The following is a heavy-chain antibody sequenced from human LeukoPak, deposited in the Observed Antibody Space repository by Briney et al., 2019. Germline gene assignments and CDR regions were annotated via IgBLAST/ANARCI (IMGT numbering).Heavy chain of an antibody. J-gene: IGHJ4*02. CDR2: IYNGESL. CDR1: DGSISSGY. V-gene: IGHV4-59*08. CDR3: ARLIGGVGARRFDF. Sequence: PSETLSLTCTVSDGSISSGYWNWIRQPPGKGLEWIGHIYNGESLNYNPSLMSRVTLSMDTSKNQISLKMASVTDADTALYYCARLIGGVGARRFDFWGQGTLATVSS. D-gene: IGHD6-6*01.